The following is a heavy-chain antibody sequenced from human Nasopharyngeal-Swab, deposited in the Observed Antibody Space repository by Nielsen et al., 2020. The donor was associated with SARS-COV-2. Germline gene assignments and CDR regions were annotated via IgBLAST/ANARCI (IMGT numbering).Heavy chain of an antibody. CDR2: IYYSGST. CDR1: GGSISSYY. Sequence: SETLSLTCTVSGGSISSYYWSWIRQRPGKGLEWIGYIYYSGSTNYNPSLKSRVTISVDTSKNQFSLKLSSVTAADTAVYYCATSTISNLYYYYGMDVWGQGTTVTVSS. J-gene: IGHJ6*02. D-gene: IGHD3-9*01. CDR3: ATSTISNLYYYYGMDV. V-gene: IGHV4-59*01.